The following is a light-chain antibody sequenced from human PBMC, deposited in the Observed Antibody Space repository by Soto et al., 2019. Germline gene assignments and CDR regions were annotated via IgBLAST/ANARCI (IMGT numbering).Light chain of an antibody. CDR2: GNS. CDR3: QSYDSSLNWV. V-gene: IGLV1-40*01. Sequence: QSVLTQPPSVSGAPGQGVTISCTGSSSNIGAGYDVHWYQQLPGTAPKLLIYGNSNRPSGVPDRFSGSKSGTSASLAITGLQAEDEADYYCQSYDSSLNWVFGGGTKLTVL. CDR1: SSNIGAGYD. J-gene: IGLJ3*02.